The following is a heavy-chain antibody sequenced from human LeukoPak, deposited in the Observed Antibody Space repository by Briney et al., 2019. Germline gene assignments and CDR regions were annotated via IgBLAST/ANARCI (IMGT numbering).Heavy chain of an antibody. Sequence: GGSLRLSCAASGFTFSSYSMNWVRQAPGKGLEWVSSISSSSSYIYYADSLKGRFTISRDNGKNSLYLQMNSLRAEDTALYYCVREHYNYYMDVWGKGTTVTVSS. J-gene: IGHJ6*03. V-gene: IGHV3-21*04. CDR2: ISSSSSYI. CDR1: GFTFSSYS. CDR3: VREHYNYYMDV.